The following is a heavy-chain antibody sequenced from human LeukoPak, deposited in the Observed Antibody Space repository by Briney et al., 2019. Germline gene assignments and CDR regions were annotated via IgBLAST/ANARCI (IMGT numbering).Heavy chain of an antibody. D-gene: IGHD2-2*01. Sequence: ASVKVSCKASGYTFTDYYLHWVRQAPGQGFEWMGWFNPNSGDTNYAQKFQGRVTMTRDTSISTAHMEMSRLRSDDTAVYYCARANFLYCSSTTCLLDYWGQGTLVTVSS. V-gene: IGHV1-2*02. CDR1: GYTFTDYY. CDR3: ARANFLYCSSTTCLLDY. CDR2: FNPNSGDT. J-gene: IGHJ4*02.